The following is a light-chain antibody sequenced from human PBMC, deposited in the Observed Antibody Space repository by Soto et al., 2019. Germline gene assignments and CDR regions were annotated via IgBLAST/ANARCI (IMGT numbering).Light chain of an antibody. Sequence: EIVMTQSPATLSVSPGERATLSCRASQSVSSNLAWYQQKPDQAPRLLIYGASTRATGIPARFSGGGPGTEFTVTISSLQSEDFAIYYCQQYDIWPPYTFGQGTKVDIK. V-gene: IGKV3-15*01. J-gene: IGKJ2*01. CDR2: GAS. CDR1: QSVSSN. CDR3: QQYDIWPPYT.